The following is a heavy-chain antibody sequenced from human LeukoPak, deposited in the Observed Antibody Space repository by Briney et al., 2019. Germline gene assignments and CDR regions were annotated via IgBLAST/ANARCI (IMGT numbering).Heavy chain of an antibody. CDR1: GGSIRSSSYY. D-gene: IGHD6-19*01. J-gene: IGHJ4*02. CDR3: ARAGGGYSSESFDY. Sequence: SETLSLTCTVSGGSIRSSSYYWDWIRQPAGKGLEWIGRIYTSGSTNYNPSLKSRVTMSVDTSKNQFSLKLSSVTAADTAVYYCARAGGGYSSESFDYWGQGTLVTVSS. CDR2: IYTSGST. V-gene: IGHV4-61*02.